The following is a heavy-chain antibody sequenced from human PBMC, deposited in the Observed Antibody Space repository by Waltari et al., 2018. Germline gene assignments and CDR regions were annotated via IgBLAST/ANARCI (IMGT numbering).Heavy chain of an antibody. D-gene: IGHD4-17*01. CDR1: GMTFSNYW. J-gene: IGHJ4*02. Sequence: EVQLVESGGGSVQPGGSLRLSCAASGMTFSNYWMNWVRQAPGKGVKWVANIKQDGNEKNYVDSVEVRVSITIDNAQNSLYLQMNSLRAEDTAIYYCVTGLTTVTAKDYFDHWGQGALVTVS. CDR2: IKQDGNEK. CDR3: VTGLTTVTAKDYFDH. V-gene: IGHV3-7*01.